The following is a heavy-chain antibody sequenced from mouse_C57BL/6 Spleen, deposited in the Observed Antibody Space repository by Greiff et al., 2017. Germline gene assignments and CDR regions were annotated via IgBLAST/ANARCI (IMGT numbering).Heavy chain of an antibody. CDR1: GYTFTDHT. CDR3: ASVDGSYAMDD. J-gene: IGHJ4*01. CDR2: IYPRDGST. Sequence: VQLQQPDAELVKPGASVKISCKVSGYTFTDHTIHWMKQRPEQGLAWIGYIYPRDGSTQYNEKFKGKATLTADNSSSTAYMQRYSLTSKFSAVYFCASVDGSYAMDDWGHGTSVTVAS. V-gene: IGHV1-78*01. D-gene: IGHD2-3*01.